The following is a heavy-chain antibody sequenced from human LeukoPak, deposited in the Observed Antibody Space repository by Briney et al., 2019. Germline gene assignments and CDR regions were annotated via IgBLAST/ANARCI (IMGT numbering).Heavy chain of an antibody. CDR1: GFTFSSSA. J-gene: IGHJ4*02. CDR2: ISYDGSNK. CDR3: ARDLGSSSSGEIHC. Sequence: GGSLRLSCAASGFTFSSSAMHWVRQAPGKGLEWVAVISYDGSNKYYADSVKGRFTISRDNSKNTLYLQMNSLRAEDAAVYYCARDLGSSSSGEIHCWGQGTLVTVSS. V-gene: IGHV3-30-3*01. D-gene: IGHD6-6*01.